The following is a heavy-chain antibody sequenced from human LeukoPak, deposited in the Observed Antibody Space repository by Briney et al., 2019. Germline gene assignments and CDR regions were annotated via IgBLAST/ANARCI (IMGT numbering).Heavy chain of an antibody. V-gene: IGHV3-33*01. CDR2: IWYDGSNK. D-gene: IGHD5-12*01. CDR1: GFTFSSYG. J-gene: IGHJ6*02. Sequence: GGSLRLSCAASGFTFSSYGMHWVRQAPGKGLEWVAVIWYDGSNKYYADSVKGRFTISRDNSKNTLYLQMNSLRAEDTAVYYCARDGVVATIKDYYYYGMDVWGQGTTVTVSS. CDR3: ARDGVVATIKDYYYYGMDV.